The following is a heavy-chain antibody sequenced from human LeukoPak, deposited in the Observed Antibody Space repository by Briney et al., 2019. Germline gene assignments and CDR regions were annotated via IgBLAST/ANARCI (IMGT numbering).Heavy chain of an antibody. CDR3: ARDLGVPLGYCSSTSCYLGY. CDR1: GFTFSSYA. J-gene: IGHJ4*02. D-gene: IGHD2-2*01. V-gene: IGHV3-23*01. CDR2: ISGSGGST. Sequence: PGGSLRLSCAASGFTFSSYAMSWVRQAPGKGLEWVSAISGSGGSTYYADSVKGRFTISRDNSKNTLFLQMNSLRAEDTAVYYCARDLGVPLGYCSSTSCYLGYWGQGTLVTVSP.